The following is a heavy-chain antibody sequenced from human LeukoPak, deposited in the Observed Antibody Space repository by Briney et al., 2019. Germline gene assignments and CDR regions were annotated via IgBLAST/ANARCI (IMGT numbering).Heavy chain of an antibody. J-gene: IGHJ4*02. CDR1: GFTFVDYG. V-gene: IGHV3-23*01. CDR2: ISVISVAGVTT. CDR3: ARSTNRISVD. D-gene: IGHD1-1*01. Sequence: GGSLRLSCAASGFTFVDYGWNWVRQAPGKGLEGVSSISVISVAGVTTRYAEAVKGRFTISSDNSKNTLYLQMNSLRADDTAVYYCARSTNRISVDWGLGTLVTVSS.